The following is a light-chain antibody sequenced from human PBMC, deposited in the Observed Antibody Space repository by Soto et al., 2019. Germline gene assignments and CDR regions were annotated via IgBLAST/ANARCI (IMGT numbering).Light chain of an antibody. Sequence: DIQMTQSPSSLSASVGDRVTITCRASQAIGNYLAWYQQKPGKVPKLLIYAASTLQSGVPSRFSGSGSGTDFTLTISSLQPEDVATYYCQKYNSALLLTFGGGTKVEIK. V-gene: IGKV1-27*01. CDR3: QKYNSALLLT. CDR1: QAIGNY. CDR2: AAS. J-gene: IGKJ4*01.